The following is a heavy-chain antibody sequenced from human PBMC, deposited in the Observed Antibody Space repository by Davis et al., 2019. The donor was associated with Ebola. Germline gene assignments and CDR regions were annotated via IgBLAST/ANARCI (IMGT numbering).Heavy chain of an antibody. CDR2: ISAYNGNT. D-gene: IGHD6-19*01. CDR3: ARTAVQWLAEAILYYYYGMDV. J-gene: IGHJ6*04. CDR1: GYTFTSYG. Sequence: AASVKVSCKASGYTFTSYGISWVRQAPGQGLEWMGWISAYNGNTNYAQKLQGRVTMTTDTSTSTAYMELRSLRSDDTAVYYCARTAVQWLAEAILYYYYGMDVWGKGTTVTVSS. V-gene: IGHV1-18*01.